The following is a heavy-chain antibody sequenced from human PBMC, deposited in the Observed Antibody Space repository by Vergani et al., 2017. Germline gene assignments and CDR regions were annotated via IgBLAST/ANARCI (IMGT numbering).Heavy chain of an antibody. CDR3: GRGADFYGLGSRLLDL. Sequence: QVRLQESGPGLVKPSETLSLTCSVSVGSMSGYYWSWIRQPPGKELEWIGYMYHSGSTNYNPSLETRVTISGDTSKNQFSLKLNSVTAADTAVYYCGRGADFYGLGSRLLDLWGQGILVTVSS. CDR2: MYHSGST. CDR1: VGSMSGYY. J-gene: IGHJ5*02. D-gene: IGHD3-10*01. V-gene: IGHV4-59*01.